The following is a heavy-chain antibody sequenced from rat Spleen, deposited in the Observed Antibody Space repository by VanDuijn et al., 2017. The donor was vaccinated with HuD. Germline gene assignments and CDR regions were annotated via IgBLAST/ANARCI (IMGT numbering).Heavy chain of an antibody. CDR2: ISSDGRRN. CDR1: GFTFSDYY. V-gene: IGHV5-29*01. Sequence: EVQLVESDGGLVQPGRSLKLSCAASGFTFSDYYMAWVRQAPTKGLEWVATISSDGRRNYYRDSVKGRFTISRDNAKSTLSLQMDSLRSEDTATYYCARHGGDYGSYFDYWGQGVMVTVSS. CDR3: ARHGGDYGSYFDY. D-gene: IGHD1-3*01. J-gene: IGHJ2*01.